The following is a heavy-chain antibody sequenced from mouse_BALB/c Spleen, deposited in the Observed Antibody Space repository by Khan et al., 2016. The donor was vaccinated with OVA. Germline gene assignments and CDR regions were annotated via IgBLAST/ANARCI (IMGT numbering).Heavy chain of an antibody. V-gene: IGHV1-7*01. CDR1: GYTFTTYW. D-gene: IGHD1-1*02. CDR2: IDPSTGYT. Sequence: QVQLQQSGAELAKPGASVKMSCKASGYTFTTYWMHWVKQRPGQGLEWIGYIDPSTGYTEYNQKFKDKATLTTDKSSSTAYMQLSSLTSEDSAVYYCARRGLCGLFAYWGQGTLVTVSA. CDR3: ARRGLCGLFAY. J-gene: IGHJ3*01.